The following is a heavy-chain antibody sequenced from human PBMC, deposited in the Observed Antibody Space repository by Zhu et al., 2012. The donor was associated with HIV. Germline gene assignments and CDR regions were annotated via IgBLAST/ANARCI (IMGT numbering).Heavy chain of an antibody. CDR3: ARDLREPMVRDNWFDP. CDR2: IYHSGST. CDR1: GYSISSGYY. J-gene: IGHJ5*02. V-gene: IGHV4-38-2*02. D-gene: IGHD3-10*01. Sequence: QVQLQESGPGLVKPSETLSLTCTVSGYSISSGYYWGWIRQPPGKGLEWIGSIYHSGSTYYNPSLKSRVTISVDTSKNQFSLKLSSVTAADTAVYYCARDLREPMVRDNWFDPWGQGTLVTVSS.